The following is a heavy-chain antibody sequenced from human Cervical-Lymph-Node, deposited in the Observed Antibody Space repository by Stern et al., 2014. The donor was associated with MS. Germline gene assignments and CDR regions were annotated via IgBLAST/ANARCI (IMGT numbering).Heavy chain of an antibody. V-gene: IGHV3-7*01. Sequence: EVQLVESGGGLVQPGGSLRLSCAASGFTFRSYWMSWVRQAPGKGLEWVATIKKDGGEKCYVDTLKGRFTISRDNAKNSLYLQMDSLRAEDTAIYYCTRVPSGSSREAHDYWGQGTLVTVSS. CDR1: GFTFRSYW. CDR3: TRVPSGSSREAHDY. D-gene: IGHD1-26*01. CDR2: IKKDGGEK. J-gene: IGHJ4*02.